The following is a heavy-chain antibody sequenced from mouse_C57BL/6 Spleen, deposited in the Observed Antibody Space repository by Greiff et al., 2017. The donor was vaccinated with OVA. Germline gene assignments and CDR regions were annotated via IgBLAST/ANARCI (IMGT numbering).Heavy chain of an antibody. D-gene: IGHD1-1*01. V-gene: IGHV1-80*01. CDR3: ARGLTVVADFDY. CDR1: GYAFSSYW. J-gene: IGHJ2*01. Sequence: QVQLKESGAELVKPGASVKISCKASGYAFSSYWMNWVKQRPGQGLEWIGQIYPGDGDTNYNGKFKGKATLTADKSSSTAYMQLSSLTSEDSAVYFCARGLTVVADFDYWGQGTTLTVSS. CDR2: IYPGDGDT.